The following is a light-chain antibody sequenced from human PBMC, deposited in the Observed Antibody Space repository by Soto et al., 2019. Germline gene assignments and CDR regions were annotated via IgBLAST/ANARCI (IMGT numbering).Light chain of an antibody. Sequence: QSALTQPASVSGSPGQSITISCTGTSSDVGGYNYVSWYQQHPGKAPRLMIYDVSNRPSGVSNRFSGSKSGNTASLTISGLQAEDEAHYYCSSYTSSSTFVFGGGTKLTVL. J-gene: IGLJ2*01. CDR2: DVS. V-gene: IGLV2-14*01. CDR3: SSYTSSSTFV. CDR1: SSDVGGYNY.